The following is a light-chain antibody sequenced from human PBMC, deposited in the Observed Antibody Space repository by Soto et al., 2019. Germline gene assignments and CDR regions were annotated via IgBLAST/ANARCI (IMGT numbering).Light chain of an antibody. CDR2: AAS. Sequence: DIQMTQSPSSLSASVGDRVTITSRASQSISNYLNWYQQKPGKAPKLLIYAASSMQSGVPSRFSGSGSETDFTLTISSLQPDDSATYYCQQSFRPLWTFGQGTKVEV. CDR3: QQSFRPLWT. J-gene: IGKJ1*01. V-gene: IGKV1-39*01. CDR1: QSISNY.